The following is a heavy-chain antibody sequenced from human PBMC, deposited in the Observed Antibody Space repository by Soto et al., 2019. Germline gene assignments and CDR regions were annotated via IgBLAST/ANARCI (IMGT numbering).Heavy chain of an antibody. Sequence: EVQLVESAGGLVKPGGSLRLSCVASGFSFNEAWMNWVRQAPGEGLDWVGRIKTSAGGGATDYAAPVQGRFTISRDDSKNALYLHMNSLRNEDTAIYYCTTGSVEGIWGQGTTVTVSS. CDR3: TTGSVEGI. D-gene: IGHD2-15*01. CDR1: GFSFNEAW. V-gene: IGHV3-15*07. CDR2: IKTSAGGGAT. J-gene: IGHJ6*02.